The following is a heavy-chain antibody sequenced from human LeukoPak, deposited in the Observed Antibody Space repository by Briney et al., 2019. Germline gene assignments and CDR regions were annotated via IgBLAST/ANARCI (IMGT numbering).Heavy chain of an antibody. CDR2: ISSNGGST. CDR3: AADILAGYSSSWYRRSLGGLDAFDI. CDR1: GFTFSSYA. V-gene: IGHV3-64*01. D-gene: IGHD6-13*01. J-gene: IGHJ3*02. Sequence: GGSLRLSCAASGFTFSSYAMHWVRQAPGKGLEYVSAISSNGGSTYYANSVRGRFTISRDNSKNTLYLQMGSLRAEDMAVYYCAADILAGYSSSWYRRSLGGLDAFDIWGQGTMVTVSS.